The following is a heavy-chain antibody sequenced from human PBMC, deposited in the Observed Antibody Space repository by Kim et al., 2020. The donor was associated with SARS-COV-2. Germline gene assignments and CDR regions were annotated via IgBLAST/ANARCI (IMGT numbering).Heavy chain of an antibody. Sequence: YAQKFQGRITMTRDTSTSTVYMELSSLRSEDTAVYYCARGYSYGPYYFDYWGQGTLVTVSS. CDR3: ARGYSYGPYYFDY. J-gene: IGHJ4*02. V-gene: IGHV1-46*01. D-gene: IGHD5-18*01.